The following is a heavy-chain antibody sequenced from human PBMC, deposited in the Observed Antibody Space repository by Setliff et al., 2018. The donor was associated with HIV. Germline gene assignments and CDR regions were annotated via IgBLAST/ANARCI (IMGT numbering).Heavy chain of an antibody. CDR3: ASGSGYCKNGNCYIGVHKNPDKYYFDY. Sequence: ASVKVSCKASGYTFTSYFLHWVRQAPGQGLEWMGIINPNDGATTYAQNFEGRVTMTRDTSTNTVYMELRSLTSEDTAVSYCASGSGYCKNGNCYIGVHKNPDKYYFDYWGQGTLVTVSS. V-gene: IGHV1-46*01. CDR1: GYTFTSYF. CDR2: INPNDGAT. D-gene: IGHD2-8*01. J-gene: IGHJ4*02.